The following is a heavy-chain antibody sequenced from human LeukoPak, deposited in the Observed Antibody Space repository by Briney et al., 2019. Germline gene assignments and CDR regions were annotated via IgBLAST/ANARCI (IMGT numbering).Heavy chain of an antibody. CDR2: IYYSGST. Sequence: PSQTLSLTCTVSGGSISSGDYYWSWIRQPPGKGLEWIGYIYYSGSTYYNPSLKSRVTISVDTSKNQFSLKLSSVTAADTAVYYCARGSGGNEYSGYYYYYMDVWGKGTTVTVSS. CDR1: GGSISSGDYY. D-gene: IGHD2-15*01. V-gene: IGHV4-30-4*08. J-gene: IGHJ6*03. CDR3: ARGSGGNEYSGYYYYYMDV.